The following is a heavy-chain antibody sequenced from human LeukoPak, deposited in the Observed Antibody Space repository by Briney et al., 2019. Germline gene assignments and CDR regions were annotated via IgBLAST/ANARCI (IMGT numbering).Heavy chain of an antibody. D-gene: IGHD2-2*01. CDR2: ISSRGSTI. V-gene: IGHV3-48*03. J-gene: IGHJ5*02. CDR1: GFTFSTYE. Sequence: GGSLRLSCAASGFTFSTYEMNWVRQAPGKGLELVSYISSRGSTIYYADSVKGRFTISRDNAKNSLYLQMNSLRAEDTAVYYCARGPLHVVVPAATWFAPWGQGILVTVSS. CDR3: ARGPLHVVVPAATWFAP.